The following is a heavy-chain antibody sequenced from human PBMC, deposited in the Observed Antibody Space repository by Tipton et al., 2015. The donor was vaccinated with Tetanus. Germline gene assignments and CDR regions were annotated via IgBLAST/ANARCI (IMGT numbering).Heavy chain of an antibody. CDR1: GGSVRSGSYY. CDR2: TSNSGST. CDR3: ARDRGVRGGYYYYHGMDV. D-gene: IGHD3-10*01. Sequence: GLVKPSETLSLTCTVSGGSVRSGSYYWNWIRQPPGKGLEWIGYTSNSGSTYYNPSLKSRVTISVDTSQKQISLKVNSVTAADTAVYYCARDRGVRGGYYYYHGMDVWGQGTTVTVSS. V-gene: IGHV4-61*01. J-gene: IGHJ6*02.